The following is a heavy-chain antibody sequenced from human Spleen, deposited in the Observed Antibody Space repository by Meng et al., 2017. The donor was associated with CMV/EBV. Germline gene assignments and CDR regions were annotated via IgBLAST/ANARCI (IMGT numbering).Heavy chain of an antibody. J-gene: IGHJ4*02. D-gene: IGHD3-3*01. CDR3: AREREMYYDFWSATSYYFDY. CDR2: ITSSSATI. Sequence: LSLTCAASGFTFSTFSMNWVRQAPGKGLEWISYITSSSATIYHSDSVKGRFTISRDNAKDSLYLQLNSLRAEDTAVYFCAREREMYYDFWSATSYYFDYWGRGTLVTVSS. CDR1: GFTFSTFS. V-gene: IGHV3-48*04.